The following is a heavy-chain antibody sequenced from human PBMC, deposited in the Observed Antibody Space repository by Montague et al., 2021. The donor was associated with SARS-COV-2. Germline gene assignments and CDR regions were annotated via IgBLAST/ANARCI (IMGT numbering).Heavy chain of an antibody. V-gene: IGHV4-39*01. J-gene: IGHJ5*02. Sequence: SETLSLTCTVSGGSISSSGYYWGWLRQPPGKGLEWIGSIYYSGSTCYNPSLKSRVTISVDTSKNQFSLKLSSVTAADTAVYYCARREDAYGSRSYRTWGQGTLVTVSS. CDR1: GGSISSSGYY. D-gene: IGHD3-10*01. CDR2: IYYSGST. CDR3: ARREDAYGSRSYRT.